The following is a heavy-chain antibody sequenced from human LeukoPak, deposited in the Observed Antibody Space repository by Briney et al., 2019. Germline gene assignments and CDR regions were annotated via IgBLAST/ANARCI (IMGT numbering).Heavy chain of an antibody. CDR2: ISSSSSYT. V-gene: IGHV3-11*06. CDR1: GFTFSDYY. D-gene: IGHD6-13*01. J-gene: IGHJ4*02. Sequence: GGSLRLSCAASGFTFSDYYMSWIRQAPGKGLEWVSYISSSSSYTNYAASVKGRFTISRDNAKNSLYLQMNSLRAEDTAVYYCARGGVAAAVTNNDYWGQGTLVTVSS. CDR3: ARGGVAAAVTNNDY.